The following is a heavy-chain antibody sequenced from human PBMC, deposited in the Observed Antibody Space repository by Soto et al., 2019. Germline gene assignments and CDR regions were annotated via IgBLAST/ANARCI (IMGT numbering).Heavy chain of an antibody. D-gene: IGHD3-16*01. V-gene: IGHV4-31*03. CDR1: GGSISSGGYY. CDR3: ARDNYDYVWGSYFGMDV. J-gene: IGHJ6*02. Sequence: QVQLQASGPGLVKPSQTLSLTCTVSGGSISSGGYYWSWIRQHPGKVLEWIGYIYYSGSTYYNPSLKSRVTISVDTSKNQFSLKLSSVTAADTAVYYCARDNYDYVWGSYFGMDVWGQGTTVTVSS. CDR2: IYYSGST.